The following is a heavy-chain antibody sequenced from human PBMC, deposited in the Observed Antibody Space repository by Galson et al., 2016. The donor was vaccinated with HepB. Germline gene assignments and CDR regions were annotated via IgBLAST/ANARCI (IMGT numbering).Heavy chain of an antibody. CDR3: ARLDWSGYILDY. D-gene: IGHD3-3*01. CDR1: GGSINSYY. Sequence: SETLSLTCTVSGGSINSYYWSWVRQPPGKRLEWIGYIYYTGSTRYNPSLKSRVTITTDTSKNHFSLKLSSVTAADTDVYYCARLDWSGYILDYWGQGTLVPVSS. V-gene: IGHV4-59*01. J-gene: IGHJ4*02. CDR2: IYYTGST.